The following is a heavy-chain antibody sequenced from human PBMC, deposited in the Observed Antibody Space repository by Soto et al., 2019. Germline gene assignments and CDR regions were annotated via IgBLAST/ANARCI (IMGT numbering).Heavy chain of an antibody. CDR1: GFTFSDHH. J-gene: IGHJ4*02. Sequence: GGSLRLSCTASGFTFSDHHMSWIRQAPGKGLEWVSYISPSGSPLYYADSVKGRFTISRDNAKNSLYLQMSSLRAEDTALYYCARDPDTTSKIDYWGQGTQVTVS. D-gene: IGHD1-1*01. V-gene: IGHV3-11*01. CDR2: ISPSGSPL. CDR3: ARDPDTTSKIDY.